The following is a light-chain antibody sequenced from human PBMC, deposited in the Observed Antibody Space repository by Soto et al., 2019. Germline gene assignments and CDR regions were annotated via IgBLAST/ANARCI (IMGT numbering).Light chain of an antibody. CDR3: QSYDSSLSGWV. Sequence: QAVVTQPPSVSGAPGQRVTISCTGSSSNIGAGYDVHWYQQLPGTAPKLLIYGNNNRPSGVPDRFSGSKSGTSASLAITGLQAEDEADHYCQSYDSSLSGWVFGGGTKVTVL. J-gene: IGLJ3*02. CDR1: SSNIGAGYD. CDR2: GNN. V-gene: IGLV1-40*01.